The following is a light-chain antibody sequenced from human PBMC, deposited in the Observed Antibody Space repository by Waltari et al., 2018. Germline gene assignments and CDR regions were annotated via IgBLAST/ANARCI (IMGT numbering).Light chain of an antibody. J-gene: IGKJ2*01. CDR2: AAS. CDR1: QSVSSNY. V-gene: IGKV3-20*01. CDR3: QQHGTSPYT. Sequence: DIVLTQSPGTLSLSPGETATFSCRASQSVSSNYLAWYQQKPGQAPSLLIYAASSRATGVPDRISGSGSGTDFTLTLSRLEPEDFAVYYCQQHGTSPYTFGQGTKLQIK.